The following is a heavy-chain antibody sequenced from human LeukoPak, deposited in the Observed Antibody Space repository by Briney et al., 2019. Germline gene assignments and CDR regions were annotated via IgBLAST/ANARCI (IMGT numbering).Heavy chain of an antibody. CDR3: ARDNIVVVPAARCDY. Sequence: ASVKVSCKASGYTFTSYGISWVRQAPGQGLEWMGWISAYNGNTNYAQKLQGRVTMTTDTSTSTAYMELRSQRSDDTAVYYCARDNIVVVPAARCDYWGQGTLVTVSS. CDR2: ISAYNGNT. CDR1: GYTFTSYG. V-gene: IGHV1-18*01. J-gene: IGHJ4*02. D-gene: IGHD2-2*01.